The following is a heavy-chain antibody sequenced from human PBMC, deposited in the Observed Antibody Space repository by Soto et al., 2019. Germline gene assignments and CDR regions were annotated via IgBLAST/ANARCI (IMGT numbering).Heavy chain of an antibody. CDR3: VLPGDYYDSSGYYQDFDY. CDR2: TRNKANSYTT. CDR1: GFTFSDHY. D-gene: IGHD3-22*01. Sequence: GGSLRLSCAASGFTFSDHYMDWVRQAPGKGLEWVGRTRNKANSYTTEYAASVKGRFTISRDDSKNSLYLQMNSLKTEDTAVYYCVLPGDYYDSSGYYQDFDYWGQGTLVTVSS. J-gene: IGHJ4*02. V-gene: IGHV3-72*01.